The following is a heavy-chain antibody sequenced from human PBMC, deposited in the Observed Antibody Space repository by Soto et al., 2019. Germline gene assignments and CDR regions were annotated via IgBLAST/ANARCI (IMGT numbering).Heavy chain of an antibody. J-gene: IGHJ4*02. CDR1: GFTFSSYA. CDR2: ISGSGGST. V-gene: IGHV3-23*01. Sequence: GGSLRLSCAASGFTFSSYAMSWVRQAPGKGLEWVSAISGSGGSTYYADSVKGRFTISRDNSKNTLYLQMNSLRAEDTAVYYCAKGGPCSGGSCYSSPEFDYWGQGTLVTVSS. D-gene: IGHD2-15*01. CDR3: AKGGPCSGGSCYSSPEFDY.